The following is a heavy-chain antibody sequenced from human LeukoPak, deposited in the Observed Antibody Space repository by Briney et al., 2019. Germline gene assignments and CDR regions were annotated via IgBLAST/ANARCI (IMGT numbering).Heavy chain of an antibody. Sequence: AASVKVSCKASGYTFTSYGISWVRQAPGQGLEWMGWINPNSGGTNYAQKFQGRVTMTRDTSISTAYMELSRLRSDDTAVYYCARTFPIAVAGSYYFDYWGQGTLVTVSS. CDR3: ARTFPIAVAGSYYFDY. J-gene: IGHJ4*02. CDR1: GYTFTSYG. D-gene: IGHD6-19*01. V-gene: IGHV1-2*02. CDR2: INPNSGGT.